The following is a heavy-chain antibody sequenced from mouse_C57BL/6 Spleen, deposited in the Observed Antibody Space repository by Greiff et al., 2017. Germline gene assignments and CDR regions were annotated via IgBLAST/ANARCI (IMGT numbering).Heavy chain of an antibody. V-gene: IGHV1-26*01. CDR3: ARLYGRD. Sequence: VQLQQSGPELVKPGASVKISCKASGYTFTDYYMNWVKQSHGKSLEWIGDINPNNGGTSYNQKFKGKATLTVDKSSSTAYMELRSLTSEDSAVYYCARLYGRDWGQGTTLTVSS. CDR1: GYTFTDYY. D-gene: IGHD1-1*01. CDR2: INPNNGGT. J-gene: IGHJ2*01.